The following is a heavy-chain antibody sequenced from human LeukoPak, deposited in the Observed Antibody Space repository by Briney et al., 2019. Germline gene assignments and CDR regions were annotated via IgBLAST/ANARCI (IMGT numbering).Heavy chain of an antibody. J-gene: IGHJ3*02. CDR2: IYYSGST. CDR3: ARRRARGGYNVRSAFDI. Sequence: SETLSLTCIVSGVSISSYYWSWIRQPPGKGLEWIGYIYYSGSTNCNPSLKSRVTISLDTSKNQFSLKLSSVTAADTAVYYCARRRARGGYNVRSAFDIWGQGTMVTVSS. D-gene: IGHD5-12*01. V-gene: IGHV4-59*01. CDR1: GVSISSYY.